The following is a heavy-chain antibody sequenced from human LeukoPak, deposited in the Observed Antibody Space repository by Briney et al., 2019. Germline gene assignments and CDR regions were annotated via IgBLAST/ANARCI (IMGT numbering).Heavy chain of an antibody. CDR1: GYTFTGYY. V-gene: IGHV1-2*04. J-gene: IGHJ4*02. CDR2: INPNSGGT. Sequence: ASVKVSCEASGYTFTGYYMHWVRQAPGQGLEWMGWINPNSGGTNYAQKFQGWVTMTRDTSISTAYMELSRLRSDDTAVYYCARGWVVPAASTSPDFDYWGQGTLVTVSS. D-gene: IGHD2-2*01. CDR3: ARGWVVPAASTSPDFDY.